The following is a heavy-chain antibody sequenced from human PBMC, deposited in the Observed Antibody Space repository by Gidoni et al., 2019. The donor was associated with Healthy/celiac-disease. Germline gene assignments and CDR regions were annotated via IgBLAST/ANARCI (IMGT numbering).Heavy chain of an antibody. V-gene: IGHV5-10-1*03. Sequence: EVQLVQSGAEGKEPGEALRISCKGSGYSYTSYCISWVRQMPGKGLEWMGRIDPSDSYANYSPTFQVHVTISADKSISTAYLQWSGLKSSDTAMYYCASPYYYDSSGTSYYYYGMDVWVQGTTVTVSS. CDR2: IDPSDSYA. CDR1: GYSYTSYC. CDR3: ASPYYYDSSGTSYYYYGMDV. D-gene: IGHD3-22*01. J-gene: IGHJ6*02.